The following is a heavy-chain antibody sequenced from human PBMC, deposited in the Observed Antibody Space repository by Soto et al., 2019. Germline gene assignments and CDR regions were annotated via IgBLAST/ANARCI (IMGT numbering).Heavy chain of an antibody. J-gene: IGHJ4*02. Sequence: GGSLRLSCAASGFSFCSYALIWVRQAPGKGLEWVSTISGSDGKTLYADSVKGRFSISRDTSQSTLYLQMNSLRADDTAMYYCARWSYLDYWGQGTRVTVSS. D-gene: IGHD3-3*01. CDR3: ARWSYLDY. CDR1: GFSFCSYA. CDR2: ISGSDGKT. V-gene: IGHV3-23*01.